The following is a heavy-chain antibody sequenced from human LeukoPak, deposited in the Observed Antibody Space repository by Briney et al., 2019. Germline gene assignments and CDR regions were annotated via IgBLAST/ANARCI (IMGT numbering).Heavy chain of an antibody. V-gene: IGHV4-31*03. D-gene: IGHD3-3*01. CDR1: GGSISSGGYY. CDR2: IYYSGST. CDR3: ARTPASITIFGVVIPKSYYYYYMDV. Sequence: PSETLSLTCTVSGGSISSGGYYWSWIRQHPGKGLEWIGYIYYSGSTYYNPSLKSRVTISVDTSKNQFSLKLSSVTAADTAVYYCARTPASITIFGVVIPKSYYYYYMDVWGKGTTVTASS. J-gene: IGHJ6*03.